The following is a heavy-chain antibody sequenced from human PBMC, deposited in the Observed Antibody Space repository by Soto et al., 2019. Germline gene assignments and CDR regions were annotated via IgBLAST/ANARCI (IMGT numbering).Heavy chain of an antibody. D-gene: IGHD2-2*01. V-gene: IGHV3-74*01. CDR1: GFTFSSYW. CDR2: INSDGSST. Sequence: PGGSLRLSCAASGFTFSSYWMHWVRQAPGKGLVWVSRINSDGSSTSYADSVKGRFTISRDNAKNTLYLQMNSLRAEDTAVYYCARAKGDIVLVPANHDAFDIWGQGTMVTVSS. CDR3: ARAKGDIVLVPANHDAFDI. J-gene: IGHJ3*02.